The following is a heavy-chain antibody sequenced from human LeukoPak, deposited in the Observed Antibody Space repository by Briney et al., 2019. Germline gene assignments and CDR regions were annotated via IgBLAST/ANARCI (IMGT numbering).Heavy chain of an antibody. Sequence: ASVKVSCKASGYTFTGYYMHWVRQAPGQGLEWTGRINPNSGGTNYAQKFQGRVTMTRDTSISTAYMELSRLRSDDTAVYYCARGYYDILTGYYNEGYWGQGTLVTVSS. CDR3: ARGYYDILTGYYNEGY. CDR2: INPNSGGT. V-gene: IGHV1-2*06. D-gene: IGHD3-9*01. CDR1: GYTFTGYY. J-gene: IGHJ4*02.